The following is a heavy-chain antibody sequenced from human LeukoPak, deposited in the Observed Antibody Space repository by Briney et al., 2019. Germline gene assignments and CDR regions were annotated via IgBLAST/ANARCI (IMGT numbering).Heavy chain of an antibody. CDR2: ISWNSGTI. CDR3: AKSDSAGSTYALDI. D-gene: IGHD1-1*01. Sequence: GGSLRLSCAAFGFTFEDDAMYWVRQVPGKGLEWVSDISWNSGTIGYADSVKGRFTSSRDNAKKSLYLQMNSLRPEDTAMYYCAKSDSAGSTYALDIWGQGTLVTVSS. J-gene: IGHJ3*02. CDR1: GFTFEDDA. V-gene: IGHV3-9*01.